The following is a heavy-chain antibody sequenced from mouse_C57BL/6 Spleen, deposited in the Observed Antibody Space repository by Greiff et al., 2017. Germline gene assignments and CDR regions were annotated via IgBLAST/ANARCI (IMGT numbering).Heavy chain of an antibody. J-gene: IGHJ2*01. Sequence: QQSCKASGYTFTSYWMHWVKQRPGRGLEWIGRIDPNSGGTKYNEKFKSKATLTVDKPSSTAYMQLSSLTSEDSAVYYCARSGGYGDYFDYWGQGTTLTVSS. V-gene: IGHV1-72*01. CDR2: IDPNSGGT. CDR3: ARSGGYGDYFDY. CDR1: GYTFTSYW. D-gene: IGHD2-2*01.